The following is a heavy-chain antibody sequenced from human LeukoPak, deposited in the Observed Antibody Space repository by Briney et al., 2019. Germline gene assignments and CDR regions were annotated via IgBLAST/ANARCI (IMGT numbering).Heavy chain of an antibody. CDR2: ISFDGVNT. J-gene: IGHJ6*03. V-gene: IGHV3-30*04. CDR1: GFTFSTYA. D-gene: IGHD1-14*01. CDR3: AKFGFSKRKRTGVYYMDV. Sequence: PGGSLRLSCAASGFTFSTYAIHWVRQAPGKGLEWVAVISFDGVNTFYADSVKGRFTISRDNSNNTVYLQMNSLRAEDTAVYYCAKFGFSKRKRTGVYYMDVWGKGTTVTISS.